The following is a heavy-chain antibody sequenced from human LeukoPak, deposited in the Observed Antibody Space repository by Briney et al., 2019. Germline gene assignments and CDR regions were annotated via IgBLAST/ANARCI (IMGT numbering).Heavy chain of an antibody. CDR1: GGSISSGGYY. Sequence: SQTLSLTCTVSGGSISSGGYYWRWIRQHPGKGLEWIGYVHYSGTTYHNPSLKSRVTITVDTSKNQFSLKLSSVTAADTAVYYCARADYDSSGSYYFDYWGQGTLVTVSS. CDR3: ARADYDSSGSYYFDY. V-gene: IGHV4-31*03. D-gene: IGHD3-22*01. CDR2: VHYSGTT. J-gene: IGHJ4*02.